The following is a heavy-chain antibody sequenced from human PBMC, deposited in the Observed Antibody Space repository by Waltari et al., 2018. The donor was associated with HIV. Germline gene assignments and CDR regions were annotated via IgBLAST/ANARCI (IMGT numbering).Heavy chain of an antibody. D-gene: IGHD6-13*01. Sequence: QVQLQESCPGLVKPSQTLSLTCTVSGGFIRSGVYYSSWIRQPPGKGLEWIGYIYYSGSTYYNPSLKIRVTISVDTSKNQFSLKLSSVTAADTAVYYCARDPRIAAADPYWYFDLWGRGTLVTVSS. J-gene: IGHJ2*01. CDR1: GGFIRSGVYY. CDR2: IYYSGST. CDR3: ARDPRIAAADPYWYFDL. V-gene: IGHV4-30-4*01.